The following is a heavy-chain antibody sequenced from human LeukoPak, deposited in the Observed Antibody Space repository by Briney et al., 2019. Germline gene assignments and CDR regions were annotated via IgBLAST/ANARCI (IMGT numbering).Heavy chain of an antibody. CDR2: IYSGGST. CDR3: ARDGKGYYDSSGIGAFDI. Sequence: PGGSLRLSCAASGFTVSSNYMSWVRQAPGKGLEWVSVIYSGGSTYYADSVKGRFTISRDNSKNTLYLQMNSLRAEDTAVYYCARDGKGYYDSSGIGAFDIWGQGTMVTVSS. V-gene: IGHV3-53*01. J-gene: IGHJ3*02. CDR1: GFTVSSNY. D-gene: IGHD3-22*01.